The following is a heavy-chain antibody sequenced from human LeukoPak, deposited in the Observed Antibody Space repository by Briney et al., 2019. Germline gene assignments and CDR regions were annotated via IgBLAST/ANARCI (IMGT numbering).Heavy chain of an antibody. V-gene: IGHV4-59*12. D-gene: IGHD6-13*01. CDR2: IYYTGATTT. CDR1: GGSITGYF. CDR3: ARVGAAAGIANYYYYYGMDV. J-gene: IGHJ6*02. Sequence: SETLSLTCTVSGGSITGYFWSCIRQPPGKGLEWIGYIYYTGATTTLYSPSLKSRVTMSVDTSKNQFSLKLSSVTAADTAVYYCARVGAAAGIANYYYYYGMDVWGQGTTVTVSS.